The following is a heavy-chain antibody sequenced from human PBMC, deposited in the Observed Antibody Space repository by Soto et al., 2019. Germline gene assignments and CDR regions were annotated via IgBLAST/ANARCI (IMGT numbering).Heavy chain of an antibody. CDR3: AADQVLGYSYGYGVLFDY. Sequence: SVKVSCKASGFTFTSSAVQWVRQARGQRLEWIGWIVVGSGNTNYAQKFQERVTITRDMSTSTAYMELSSLRSEDTAVYYCAADQVLGYSYGYGVLFDYWGQGTLVTVSS. CDR2: IVVGSGNT. D-gene: IGHD5-18*01. V-gene: IGHV1-58*01. J-gene: IGHJ4*02. CDR1: GFTFTSSA.